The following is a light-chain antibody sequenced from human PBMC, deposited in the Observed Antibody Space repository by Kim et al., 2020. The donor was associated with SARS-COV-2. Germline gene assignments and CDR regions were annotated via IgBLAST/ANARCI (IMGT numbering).Light chain of an antibody. CDR1: SGGVGGYNH. CDR2: ELD. J-gene: IGLJ2*01. CDR3: SSYAGSNNVL. Sequence: GQAVAISGTGTSGGVGGYNHVSWYQQHPGTAPTLMIYELDKRPSGVPDRFSGSKSGNTASLTVSGLQAEDEADYYCSSYAGSNNVLFGGGTQLTVL. V-gene: IGLV2-8*01.